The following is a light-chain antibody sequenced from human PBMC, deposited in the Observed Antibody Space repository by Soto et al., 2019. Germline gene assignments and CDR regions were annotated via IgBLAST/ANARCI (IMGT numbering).Light chain of an antibody. CDR1: QSISNL. Sequence: DIQMTQSPSTLSASVGDRVTITCRASQSISNLLAWYQQKPGKAPKLLIYKASSLESGVPSRFSGSGSGTEFTLTISSLQPDDFATYYCQQYDSYSPFGGGTMLEIK. CDR2: KAS. CDR3: QQYDSYSP. V-gene: IGKV1-5*03. J-gene: IGKJ4*02.